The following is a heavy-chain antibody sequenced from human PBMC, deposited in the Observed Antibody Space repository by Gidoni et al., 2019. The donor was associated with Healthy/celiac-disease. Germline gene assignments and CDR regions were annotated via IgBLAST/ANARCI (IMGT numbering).Heavy chain of an antibody. CDR1: GFTFGDYA. CDR2: IRSKAYGGTT. J-gene: IGHJ4*02. CDR3: TRSSKGFFDY. Sequence: EVQLVESGGGLVQPGRSLRLSCTASGFTFGDYAMSWVRQAPGKGLEWVGFIRSKAYGGTTEYAASVKGRFTISRDDSKSIAYLQMNSLKTEDTAVYYCTRSSKGFFDYWGQGTLVTVSS. D-gene: IGHD4-4*01. V-gene: IGHV3-49*04.